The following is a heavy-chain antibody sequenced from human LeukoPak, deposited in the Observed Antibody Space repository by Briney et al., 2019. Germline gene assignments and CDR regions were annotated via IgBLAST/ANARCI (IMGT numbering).Heavy chain of an antibody. CDR2: IYHSGST. CDR3: AREREARGYCSGGSCYQLGYYFDY. D-gene: IGHD2-15*01. CDR1: GYSISSGYY. J-gene: IGHJ4*02. V-gene: IGHV4-38-2*02. Sequence: PSETLSLTCAVSGYSISSGYYWGWIRQPPGKGLEWIGSIYHSGSTNYNPSLKSRVTISVDTSKNQFSLKLSSVTAADTAVYYCAREREARGYCSGGSCYQLGYYFDYWGQGTLVTVSS.